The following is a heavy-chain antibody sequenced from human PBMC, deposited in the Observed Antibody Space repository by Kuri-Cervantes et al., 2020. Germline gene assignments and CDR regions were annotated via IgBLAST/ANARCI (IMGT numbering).Heavy chain of an antibody. CDR2: IWYDGSNK. CDR3: ATTGPSGSFL. Sequence: GESLKISCAASGFTFSSYGMHWVRQAPGKGLEWVAVIWYDGSNKYYADSVKGRFTISRDDAKNSLFLQMDSLRAEDTAVYYCATTGPSGSFLWGQGTLVTVSS. J-gene: IGHJ4*02. D-gene: IGHD1-26*01. V-gene: IGHV3-33*03. CDR1: GFTFSSYG.